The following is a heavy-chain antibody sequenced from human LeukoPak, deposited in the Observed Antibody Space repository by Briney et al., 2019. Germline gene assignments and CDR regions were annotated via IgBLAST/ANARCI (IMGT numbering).Heavy chain of an antibody. J-gene: IGHJ4*02. CDR1: GFTFSSYN. CDR3: ARFRGTYFDY. D-gene: IGHD1-1*01. CDR2: ISSSSSII. Sequence: GGSLRLSCAASGFTFSSYNMNWVRQAPGKGLEWVSYISSSSSIIYYADSVKGRFTISRDNSKNTLYLQMNSLRAEDTAVYYCARFRGTYFDYWGQGTLVTVSS. V-gene: IGHV3-48*01.